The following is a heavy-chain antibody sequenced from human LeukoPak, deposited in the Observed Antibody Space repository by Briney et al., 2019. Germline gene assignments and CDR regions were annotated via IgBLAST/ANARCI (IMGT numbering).Heavy chain of an antibody. D-gene: IGHD5-24*01. CDR1: GGTFSSYA. CDR3: ARSRRMDGYNYYYYYYMDV. V-gene: IGHV1-69*05. Sequence: EASVKVSCKASGGTFSSYAISWVRQAPGQGLEWMGGIIPIFGTANYAQKFQGRVTITTDESTSTAYMELSSLRSEDTAVYYCARSRRMDGYNYYYYYYMDVWGKGTTVTVSS. J-gene: IGHJ6*03. CDR2: IIPIFGTA.